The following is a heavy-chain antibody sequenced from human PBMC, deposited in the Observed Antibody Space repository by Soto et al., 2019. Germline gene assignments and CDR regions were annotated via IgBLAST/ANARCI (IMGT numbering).Heavy chain of an antibody. D-gene: IGHD3-3*01. CDR3: ARHDDRDANY. V-gene: IGHV3-7*01. J-gene: IGHJ4*02. CDR1: GFTFGKYW. CDR2: INRDGSEK. Sequence: GGSLRLSCAASGFTFGKYWMAWVRQAPGKGLEWLANINRDGSEKYYVDSVKGRFTISRDNAKNSLYLQMSSLRVEDTAVYYCARHDDRDANYWGQGTLVTVS.